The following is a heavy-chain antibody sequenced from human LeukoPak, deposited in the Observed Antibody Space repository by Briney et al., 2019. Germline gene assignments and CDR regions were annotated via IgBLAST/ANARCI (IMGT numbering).Heavy chain of an antibody. CDR1: GFTFNNYA. D-gene: IGHD6-13*01. CDR3: AKGSRDSRPYYFDF. V-gene: IGHV3-23*01. CDR2: ITGSGGDT. Sequence: GGSLRLSCAASGFTFNNYAMSWVRQAPGKGLEWVSAITGSGGDTYHADSVKGRFTISRDNSKNTLYLQMNSLRGEDMAVYYCAKGSRDSRPYYFDFWGQGTLVTVSS. J-gene: IGHJ4*02.